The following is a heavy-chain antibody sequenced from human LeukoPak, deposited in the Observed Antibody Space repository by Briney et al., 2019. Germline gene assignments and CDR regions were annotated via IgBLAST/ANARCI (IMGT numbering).Heavy chain of an antibody. CDR2: IYPGDSDT. J-gene: IGHJ4*02. D-gene: IGHD3-22*01. CDR3: ARRSDSSGYLNYFDY. CDR1: GYSFTSYW. Sequence: GESLKISCKGSGYSFTSYWIGWVRQMPGKGLEWMGIIYPGDSDTRYSPSFQGQVTISADKSISTAYLQWSSLKASDTAMYYCARRSDSSGYLNYFDYWGQGTLVTGSS. V-gene: IGHV5-51*01.